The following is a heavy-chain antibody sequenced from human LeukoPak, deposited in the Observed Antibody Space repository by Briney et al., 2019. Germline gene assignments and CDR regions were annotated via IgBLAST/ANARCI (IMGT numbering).Heavy chain of an antibody. D-gene: IGHD2-21*01. CDR2: IHNSGDKT. J-gene: IGHJ4*02. V-gene: IGHV3-23*01. CDR3: AKETGGDWGYFEY. CDR1: GITIGTYA. Sequence: GGSQRLSCAASGITIGTYAMTWVRQAPGKGLEWVSSIHNSGDKTFYSDSVRGRFTISRDNSKSTLYLQMNSLRADDTALYYCAKETGGDWGYFEYWGQGILVTVSS.